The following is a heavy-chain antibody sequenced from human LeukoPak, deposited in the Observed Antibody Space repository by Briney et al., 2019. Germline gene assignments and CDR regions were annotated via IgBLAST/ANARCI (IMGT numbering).Heavy chain of an antibody. CDR1: GYTFTGYY. CDR2: INPNSGDT. Sequence: KPGASVKVSCKASGYTFTGYYMHWVRQAPGRGLEWMGWINPNSGDTNYGQKFQGRVTMTRDTSISTAYMELSRLRSDDTAVYYCARDLILGRSTSHIFDYWGQGTLVTVSS. J-gene: IGHJ4*02. CDR3: ARDLILGRSTSHIFDY. D-gene: IGHD2-2*01. V-gene: IGHV1-2*02.